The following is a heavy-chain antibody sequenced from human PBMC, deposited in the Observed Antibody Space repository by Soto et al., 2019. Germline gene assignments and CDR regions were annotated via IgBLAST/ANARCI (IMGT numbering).Heavy chain of an antibody. CDR1: GGTFSSYA. D-gene: IGHD6-25*01. J-gene: IGHJ4*02. V-gene: IGHV1-69*13. CDR3: ARQIAAAGHFDD. CDR2: IIPIFGTA. Sequence: GASVKVSCKASGGTFSSYAISWVRQAPGQGLEWMGGIIPIFGTANYAQKFQGRVTITADESTSTAYMELSSLRSEDTAVYYCARQIAAAGHFDDWGQGDLVTLSS.